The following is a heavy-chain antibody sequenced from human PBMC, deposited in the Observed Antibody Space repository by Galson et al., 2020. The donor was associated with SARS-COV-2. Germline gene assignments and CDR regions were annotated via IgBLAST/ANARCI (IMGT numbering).Heavy chain of an antibody. V-gene: IGHV3-72*01. CDR3: AREVGAAAGTTYYYYGMDV. J-gene: IGHJ6*02. Sequence: TGGSLRLSCAASGFTFSDHYMDWVRQAPGKGLEWVGRTRNKANSYTTEYAASVKGRFTISRDDSKNSLYLQMNSLKTEDTAVYYCAREVGAAAGTTYYYYGMDVWGQGTTVTVSS. CDR1: GFTFSDHY. CDR2: TRNKANSYTT. D-gene: IGHD6-13*01.